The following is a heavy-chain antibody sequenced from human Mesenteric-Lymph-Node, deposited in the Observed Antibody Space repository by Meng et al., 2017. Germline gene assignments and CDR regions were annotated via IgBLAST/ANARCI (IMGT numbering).Heavy chain of an antibody. Sequence: ASVKVSCKASGNTFSSYYMHCVRQAPGQGLEWMGIINPSGGSTTYAQKFQGRVTMTRDTSTSTVYMELSSLRSEDTAVYYCARYVYYDSSGYYPAGWFDPWGQGTLVTVSS. CDR2: INPSGGST. D-gene: IGHD3-22*01. J-gene: IGHJ5*02. CDR1: GNTFSSYY. CDR3: ARYVYYDSSGYYPAGWFDP. V-gene: IGHV1-46*01.